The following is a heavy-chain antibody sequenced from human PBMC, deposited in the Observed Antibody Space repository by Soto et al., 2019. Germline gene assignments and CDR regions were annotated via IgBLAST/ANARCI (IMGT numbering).Heavy chain of an antibody. Sequence: PSDTLSLTCTVSGGSISSGGYYWSWIRQHPGKGLEWIGYIYYSGSTYYNPSLKSRVTISVDTSKNQFSLKLSSVTAADTAVYYCARVEQQLVLFAFDIWGQGTMVTVSS. V-gene: IGHV4-31*03. CDR1: GGSISSGGYY. D-gene: IGHD6-13*01. CDR3: ARVEQQLVLFAFDI. CDR2: IYYSGST. J-gene: IGHJ3*02.